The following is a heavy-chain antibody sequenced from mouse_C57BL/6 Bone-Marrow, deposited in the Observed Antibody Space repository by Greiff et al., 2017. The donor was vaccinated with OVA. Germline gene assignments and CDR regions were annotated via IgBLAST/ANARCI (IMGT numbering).Heavy chain of an antibody. D-gene: IGHD1-1*01. CDR2: IRTKANGYTT. Sequence: DVHLVESGGGLVQPGASLSLSCAASGFTFTDYYMSWVRQPPGKALEWFGFIRTKANGYTTEYSSSVKGRFTISRDNYPSILYLQMNALRAEDSATYYCASSRYTLFAYGGQGTLVTVSA. CDR1: GFTFTDYY. J-gene: IGHJ3*01. CDR3: ASSRYTLFAY. V-gene: IGHV7-3*01.